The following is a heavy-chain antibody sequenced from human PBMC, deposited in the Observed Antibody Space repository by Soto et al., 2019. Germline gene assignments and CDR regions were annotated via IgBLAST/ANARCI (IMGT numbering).Heavy chain of an antibody. V-gene: IGHV1-2*02. CDR1: GYTFSVYH. J-gene: IGHJ6*02. D-gene: IGHD4-4*01. Sequence: QVHLVQSGAEVKQPGASVKVSCKASGYTFSVYHVHWVRQAPGQGLEWMGWVHPNSGGTNYAQSFERRVTMTRDTSINTAYMELSRLTSDDTAVYYCAKELQRGMDVWGQGTTVTVSS. CDR3: AKELQRGMDV. CDR2: VHPNSGGT.